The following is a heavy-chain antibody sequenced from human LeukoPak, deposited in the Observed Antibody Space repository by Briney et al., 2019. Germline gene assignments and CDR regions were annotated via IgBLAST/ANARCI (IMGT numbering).Heavy chain of an antibody. Sequence: PSETLSLTCTVSGGSISSGGYYWSWIRQHPGKGLEWIGYIYYSGSTYYNPSLKSRVTISVDTSKNQFSLKLSSVTAADTAVYYCARYGGSGSYYYYFDYWGQGTLVTVSS. CDR1: GGSISSGGYY. V-gene: IGHV4-31*03. D-gene: IGHD3-10*01. J-gene: IGHJ4*02. CDR2: IYYSGST. CDR3: ARYGGSGSYYYYFDY.